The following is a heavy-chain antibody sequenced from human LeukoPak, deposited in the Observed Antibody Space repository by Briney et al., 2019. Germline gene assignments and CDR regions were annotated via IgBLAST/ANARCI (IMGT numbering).Heavy chain of an antibody. CDR1: GYALTDLS. CDR2: IDHEDGEI. J-gene: IGHJ4*02. V-gene: IGHV1-24*01. CDR3: TSRLLILLWTNDF. D-gene: IGHD5-18*01. Sequence: ASVKVSCKVSGYALTDLSMHWVRQTPEKDLEWMGGIDHEDGEITYAQKFQGRVTMTEDRSTDTAYMELSSLTSEDTAVYFCTSRLLILLWTNDFWGQGTPVTVSS.